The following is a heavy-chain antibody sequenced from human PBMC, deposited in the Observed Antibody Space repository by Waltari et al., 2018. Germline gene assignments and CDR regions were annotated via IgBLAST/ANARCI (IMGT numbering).Heavy chain of an antibody. V-gene: IGHV3-7*03. Sequence: EVQLVESGGGLVQPGGSLRLSCSSSGFTFSDYWMSWGRQAPGKGLDWVAKLKDEASVEYYVDSVKGPLTISRDNAENSLALQMNNLRAEDTVLYYCARDGNYLNSWGQGTLVTGSS. CDR3: ARDGNYLNS. CDR2: LKDEASVE. J-gene: IGHJ4*02. D-gene: IGHD1-7*01. CDR1: GFTFSDYW.